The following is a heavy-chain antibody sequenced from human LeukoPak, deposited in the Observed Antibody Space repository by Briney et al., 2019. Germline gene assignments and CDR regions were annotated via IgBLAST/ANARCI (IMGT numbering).Heavy chain of an antibody. CDR2: ISSSSSYI. J-gene: IGHJ4*02. CDR1: GFTFSSYS. D-gene: IGHD4-11*01. CDR3: ARDPATSTVTTLGY. Sequence: PGGSLRLSCAASGFTFSSYSMNWVRQAPGKGLEWVSSISSSSSYIYYADSVKGRFTISRDNAKNSLYLQMNSLRAEDTAVYYCARDPATSTVTTLGYWSQGTLVTVSS. V-gene: IGHV3-21*01.